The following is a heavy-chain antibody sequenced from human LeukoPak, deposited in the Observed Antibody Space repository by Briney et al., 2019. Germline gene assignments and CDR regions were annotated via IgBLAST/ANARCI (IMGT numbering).Heavy chain of an antibody. D-gene: IGHD3-3*01. CDR1: GYSISSGYY. CDR2: IYTSGST. Sequence: SETLSLTCTVSGYSISSGYYWGWIRQPAGKGLEWIGRIYTSGSTNYNPSLKSRVTMSVDTSKNQFSLKLSSVTAADTAVYYCARDWNYDFWSGYSPYWYFDLWGRGTLVTVSS. CDR3: ARDWNYDFWSGYSPYWYFDL. J-gene: IGHJ2*01. V-gene: IGHV4-4*07.